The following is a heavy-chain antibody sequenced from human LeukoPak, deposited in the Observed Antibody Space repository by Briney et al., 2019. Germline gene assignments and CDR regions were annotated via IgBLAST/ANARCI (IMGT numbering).Heavy chain of an antibody. J-gene: IGHJ4*02. CDR2: IIPILGIA. CDR1: GGTFSSYA. D-gene: IGHD4-17*01. V-gene: IGHV1-69*04. Sequence: ASVKVSCKASGGTFSSYAISWVRQAPGQGLEWMGRIIPILGIANYAQKFQGRVTTTADKSTSTAYMELSSLRSEDTAVYYCARVWWGDYGDHGLYFDYWGQGTLVTVSS. CDR3: ARVWWGDYGDHGLYFDY.